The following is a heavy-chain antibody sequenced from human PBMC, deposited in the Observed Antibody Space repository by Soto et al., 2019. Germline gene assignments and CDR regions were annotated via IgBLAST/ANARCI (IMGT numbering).Heavy chain of an antibody. J-gene: IGHJ5*02. D-gene: IGHD2-2*01. CDR3: AKQLRQLLSSFDP. Sequence: GSLRLSCAASGFTFDDYAMSWVRQAPGKGLEWVSAISGSGGSTYYADSVKGRFTISRDNSKNTLYLQMNSLRAEDTAVYYCAKQLRQLLSSFDPWGQGTLVTVSS. CDR1: GFTFDDYA. CDR2: ISGSGGST. V-gene: IGHV3-23*01.